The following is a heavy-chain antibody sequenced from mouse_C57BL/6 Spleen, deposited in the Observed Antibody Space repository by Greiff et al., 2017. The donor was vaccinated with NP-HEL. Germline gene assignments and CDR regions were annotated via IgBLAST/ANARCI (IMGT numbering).Heavy chain of an antibody. J-gene: IGHJ4*01. CDR2: IYPRSGNT. CDR1: GYTFTSYG. CDR3: AIRIYYAMDY. D-gene: IGHD1-1*01. Sequence: VQLQQSGAELARPGASVKLSCKASGYTFTSYGISWVKQRTGQGLEWIGEIYPRSGNTYYNEKFKGKATLTADKSSSTAYMELRSLTSEDSAVYFCAIRIYYAMDYWGQGTSVTVSS. V-gene: IGHV1-81*01.